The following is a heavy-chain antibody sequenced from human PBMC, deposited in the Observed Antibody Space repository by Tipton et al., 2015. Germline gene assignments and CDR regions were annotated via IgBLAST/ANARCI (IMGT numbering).Heavy chain of an antibody. CDR1: SDSISKYY. CDR3: ARARGRHGGLFDS. D-gene: IGHD4-23*01. CDR2: IQYSGGT. Sequence: TLSLTCAVSSDSISKYYWSWIRQPPGKELQWIGYIQYSGGTNYNPSLESRVSMSVDTSKTQFSLEMSSVTASDTAVYYCARARGRHGGLFDSWGQGTLVTVSS. V-gene: IGHV4-59*07. J-gene: IGHJ4*02.